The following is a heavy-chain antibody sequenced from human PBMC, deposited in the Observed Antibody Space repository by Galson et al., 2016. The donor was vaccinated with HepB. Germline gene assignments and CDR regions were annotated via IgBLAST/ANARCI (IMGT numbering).Heavy chain of an antibody. Sequence: SLRLSCAVSGFTFTHHQMHWVRQVPGKGLVWVSRIEPDGTRPIYADSVKGRFTISRDNAENTLYLQMNSLRADDTAVYYCARDLSGPDYWGQGTLVTVSP. V-gene: IGHV3-74*01. CDR3: ARDLSGPDY. CDR2: IEPDGTRP. CDR1: GFTFTHHQ. J-gene: IGHJ4*02.